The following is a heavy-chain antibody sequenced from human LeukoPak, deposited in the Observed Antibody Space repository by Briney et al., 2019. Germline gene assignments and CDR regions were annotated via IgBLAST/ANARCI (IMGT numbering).Heavy chain of an antibody. CDR3: AKVQSHLAAAGLFDY. V-gene: IGHV3-23*01. J-gene: IGHJ4*02. CDR2: ISGSGGRT. D-gene: IGHD6-13*01. Sequence: GGSLRLSCAASGFTFSSYAMSWVRQAPGKGLEWVSAISGSGGRTYYADSVKGRFTISRDNSKNTLYLQMNSLRAEDTAVYYCAKVQSHLAAAGLFDYWGQGTLVTVSS. CDR1: GFTFSSYA.